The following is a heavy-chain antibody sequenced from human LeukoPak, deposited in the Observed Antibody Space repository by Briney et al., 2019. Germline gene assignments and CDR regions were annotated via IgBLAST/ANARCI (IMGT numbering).Heavy chain of an antibody. Sequence: GGSLRLSCAASGFAVSGNCMSWVRQAPGKGLECVSVIYSGYSTYYAASVKGRFTISRDNFKNTLYLQMSTLRAEDTAVYYCAGTRGSSDYDFDYWGQGTLVTVSS. CDR2: IYSGYST. J-gene: IGHJ4*02. V-gene: IGHV3-53*01. CDR1: GFAVSGNC. CDR3: AGTRGSSDYDFDY. D-gene: IGHD5-12*01.